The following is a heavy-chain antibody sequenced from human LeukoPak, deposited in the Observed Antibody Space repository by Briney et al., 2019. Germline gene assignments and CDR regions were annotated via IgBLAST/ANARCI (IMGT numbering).Heavy chain of an antibody. J-gene: IGHJ4*02. CDR3: VRGNDYGGPHY. CDR1: GFTFSSYW. D-gene: IGHD4-23*01. V-gene: IGHV3-74*01. CDR2: IDRDGSRI. Sequence: RPGGSLRLSCAVSGFTFSSYWMHWVRQAPGKGLVWVSRIDRDGSRINCADSVKGRFTISRDNGKNTLFLQMNSLRAEDAAVYYCVRGNDYGGPHYWGQGTLVTVSS.